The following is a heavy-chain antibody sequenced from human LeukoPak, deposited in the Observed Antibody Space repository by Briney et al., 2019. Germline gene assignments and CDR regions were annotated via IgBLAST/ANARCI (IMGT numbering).Heavy chain of an antibody. Sequence: GGSLRLSCAASGFTFGSYAMSWVRQAPGKGLEWVSAISGTGASPYYADAVKGRFTISRDNPKNTLFLQMNSLRAEDTAVYYCARDLWYSSGWYHYYYYYMDVWGKGTTVTVSS. CDR1: GFTFGSYA. CDR2: ISGTGASP. D-gene: IGHD6-19*01. V-gene: IGHV3-23*01. J-gene: IGHJ6*03. CDR3: ARDLWYSSGWYHYYYYYMDV.